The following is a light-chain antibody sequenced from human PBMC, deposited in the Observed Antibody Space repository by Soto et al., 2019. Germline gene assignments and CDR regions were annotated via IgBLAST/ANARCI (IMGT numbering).Light chain of an antibody. J-gene: IGLJ1*01. CDR2: EVN. CDR1: SSDVGGYNY. V-gene: IGLV2-11*01. Sequence: QSVLTQPRPVSGSPGQSVAISCTGTSSDVGGYNYVSWYQQHPGKAPKLMIFEVNKRPSGVSNRFSGSKSGNTASLTISGLKVEDEADYYCCSSGGSPTYVFGTGTKVTV. CDR3: CSSGGSPTYV.